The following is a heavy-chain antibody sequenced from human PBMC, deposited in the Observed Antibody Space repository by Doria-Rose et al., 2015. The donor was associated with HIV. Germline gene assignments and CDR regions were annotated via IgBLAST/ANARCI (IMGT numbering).Heavy chain of an antibody. D-gene: IGHD3-9*01. CDR2: IYYTGST. CDR3: ARVPDWGSLDTFDI. Sequence: QLQQWDPGLVKPSETLSLTCTVSGGPISGYYWSWIWQPPGKGLEWIGYIYYTGSTNYNPSLKSRFTISVDTSKNQFSLKLTSVTAADTAVYYCARVPDWGSLDTFDIWGLGTMVTVSS. J-gene: IGHJ3*02. V-gene: IGHV4-59*01. CDR1: GGPISGYY.